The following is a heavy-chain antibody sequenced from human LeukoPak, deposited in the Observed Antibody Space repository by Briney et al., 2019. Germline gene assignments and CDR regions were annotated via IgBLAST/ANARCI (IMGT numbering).Heavy chain of an antibody. CDR2: MSYDGSNK. CDR1: GFTFSSYG. J-gene: IGHJ4*02. D-gene: IGHD3-9*01. CDR3: AKDLGYDILTGYPDY. Sequence: PGRSLRLSCAASGFTFSSYGMHWVRQAPGKGLEWVAVMSYDGSNKYYADSVKGRFTISRDNSENTLYLQMNSLRAEDTAVYYCAKDLGYDILTGYPDYWGQGTLVTVSS. V-gene: IGHV3-30*18.